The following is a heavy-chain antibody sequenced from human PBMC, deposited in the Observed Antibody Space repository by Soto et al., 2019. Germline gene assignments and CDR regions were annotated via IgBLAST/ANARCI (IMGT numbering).Heavy chain of an antibody. CDR2: IYYSGST. CDR1: GGSISSYY. V-gene: IGHV4-59*01. D-gene: IGHD6-13*01. Sequence: SETLSLTCTVSGGSISSYYWSWIRQPTGKGLEWIGYIYYSGSTNYNPSLKSRVTISVDTSKNQFSLKLSSVTAADTAVYYCARGQAAPKVDYYYYMDVWGKGTTVTVSS. J-gene: IGHJ6*03. CDR3: ARGQAAPKVDYYYYMDV.